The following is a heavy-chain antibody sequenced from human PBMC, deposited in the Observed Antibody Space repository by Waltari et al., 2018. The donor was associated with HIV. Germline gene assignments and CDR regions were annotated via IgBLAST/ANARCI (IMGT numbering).Heavy chain of an antibody. CDR1: GSTFTSYA. J-gene: IGHJ4*02. CDR3: ARDIPRMGIDY. V-gene: IGHV1-3*01. D-gene: IGHD2-15*01. CDR2: INAGNGKT. Sequence: QVQLVQSGAEVKKPGASVKVSCKASGSTFTSYAMHWVRQATGQRLEWMGWINAGNGKTKYSQKFQGRVTITRDTSASTAYMELSSLRSEDTAVYYCARDIPRMGIDYWGQGTLVTVSS.